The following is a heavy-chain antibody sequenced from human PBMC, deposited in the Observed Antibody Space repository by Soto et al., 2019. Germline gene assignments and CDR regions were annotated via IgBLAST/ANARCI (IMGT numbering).Heavy chain of an antibody. CDR1: GFTFSSYW. CDR2: IKQDGSEK. V-gene: IGHV3-7*01. CDR3: ARESYDSSGYYPYYYYYGMDV. Sequence: EVQLVESGGGLVQPGGSLRLSCAASGFTFSSYWMSWVRQAPGKGLEWVANIKQDGSEKYYVDSVKGRFTNSRDNAKNSLYLQMNSLRADDTAVYYCARESYDSSGYYPYYYYYGMDVWGQGTPVTVSS. J-gene: IGHJ6*02. D-gene: IGHD3-22*01.